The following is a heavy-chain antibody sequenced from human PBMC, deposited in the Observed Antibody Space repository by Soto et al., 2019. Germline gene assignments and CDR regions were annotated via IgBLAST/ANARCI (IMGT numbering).Heavy chain of an antibody. V-gene: IGHV2-5*02. Sequence: QITLKESGPTRVKPTQTLTLTCTFSGFSLTSRPMGVGWIRQPPGKALEWLVFIYWDDDKRYSPSLKNRLTITKDTSRNQVVLTMTNMDYLDTATYYCAHRLSEFNWNGGYFYYWGQGALVTVSS. J-gene: IGHJ4*02. D-gene: IGHD1-1*01. CDR1: GFSLTSRPMG. CDR2: IYWDDDK. CDR3: AHRLSEFNWNGGYFYY.